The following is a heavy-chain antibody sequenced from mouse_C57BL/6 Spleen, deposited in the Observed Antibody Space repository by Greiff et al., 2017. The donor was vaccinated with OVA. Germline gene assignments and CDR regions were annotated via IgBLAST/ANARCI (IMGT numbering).Heavy chain of an antibody. V-gene: IGHV1-80*01. D-gene: IGHD1-1*01. CDR2: IYPGDGDT. CDR3: ARSFPYYYGSSPFDY. CDR1: GYAFSSYW. J-gene: IGHJ2*01. Sequence: QVQLQQSGAELVKPGASVKISCKASGYAFSSYWMNWVKQRPGKGLEWIGQIYPGDGDTNYNGKFKGKATLTADKSSSTAYMQLSSLTSEDSAVYFCARSFPYYYGSSPFDYWGQGTTLTVSS.